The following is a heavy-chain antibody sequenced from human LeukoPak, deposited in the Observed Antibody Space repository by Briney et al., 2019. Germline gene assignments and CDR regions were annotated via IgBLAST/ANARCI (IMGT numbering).Heavy chain of an antibody. CDR1: GVIISSYA. J-gene: IGHJ3*02. CDR2: ISSSSSYI. D-gene: IGHD2-15*01. CDR3: ASPYCSGGSCYDAFDI. Sequence: GGSLRLSCAASGVIISSYAMSWVRQAPGKGLEWVSSISSSSSYIYYADSVKGRFTISRDNAKNSLYLQMNSLRAEDTAVYYCASPYCSGGSCYDAFDIWGQGTMVTVSS. V-gene: IGHV3-21*01.